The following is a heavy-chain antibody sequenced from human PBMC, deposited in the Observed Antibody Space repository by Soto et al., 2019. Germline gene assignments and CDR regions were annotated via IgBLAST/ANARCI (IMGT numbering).Heavy chain of an antibody. CDR1: GASISGFY. CDR2: IYATGTT. CDR3: VRDGTKTLRDWFDP. D-gene: IGHD1-1*01. V-gene: IGHV4-4*07. J-gene: IGHJ5*02. Sequence: SETLSLTCTVSGASISGFYWSWIRKSAGKGLEWIGRIYATGTTDYNPSLKSRVMMSVDTSKKQFSLKLRSVTAADTAVYYCVRDGTKTLRDWFDPWGQGIPVTVSS.